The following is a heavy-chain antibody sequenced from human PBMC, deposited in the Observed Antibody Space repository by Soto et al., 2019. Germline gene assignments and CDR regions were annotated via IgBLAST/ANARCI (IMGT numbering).Heavy chain of an antibody. CDR3: ARRYGGSIDY. CDR1: GGSISSYY. J-gene: IGHJ4*02. Sequence: SETLSLTCTVPGGSISSYYWSWIRQPPGKGLEWIGYIYYSGSTNYNPSLKSRVTISVDTSKNQFSLKLSSVTAADTAVYYCARRYGGSIDYWGQGTLVTVSS. V-gene: IGHV4-59*08. CDR2: IYYSGST. D-gene: IGHD2-15*01.